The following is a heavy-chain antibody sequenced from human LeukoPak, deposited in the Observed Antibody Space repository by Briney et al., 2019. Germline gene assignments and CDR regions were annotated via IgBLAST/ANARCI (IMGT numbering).Heavy chain of an antibody. Sequence: ASVTVSCKASGYTFTGYYMHWVRQAPGQGLEWMGWINPSSGGTSYAQKFQGRVTMTRDTSISTVYMGLNRLRSDDTAVYYCAILRSDSSGSWGQGTLVTVSP. D-gene: IGHD3-22*01. CDR3: AILRSDSSGS. J-gene: IGHJ5*02. CDR2: INPSSGGT. CDR1: GYTFTGYY. V-gene: IGHV1-2*02.